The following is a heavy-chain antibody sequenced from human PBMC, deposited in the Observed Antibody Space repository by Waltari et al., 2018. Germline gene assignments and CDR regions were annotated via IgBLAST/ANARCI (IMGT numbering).Heavy chain of an antibody. J-gene: IGHJ5*02. CDR1: DGSISSYY. CDR3: ARCRTSITGTTVGWVDP. D-gene: IGHD1-20*01. Sequence: QVQLQESGPGLVKPSETLSLTCTVPDGSISSYYLSWLRQPTGKGLEWIGYIYYSGSTYHNHSLMSRFTISVGTSKNQFSLKLSSVSASDTAVYYFARCRTSITGTTVGWVDPWGQGTLVTVSS. V-gene: IGHV4-59*01. CDR2: IYYSGST.